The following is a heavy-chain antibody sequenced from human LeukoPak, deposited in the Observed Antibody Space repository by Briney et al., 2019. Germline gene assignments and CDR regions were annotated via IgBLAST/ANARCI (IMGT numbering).Heavy chain of an antibody. Sequence: PGGSLRLSCAASGFTFSSYWMRWVRQAPGMGLEWVANIKQDGSERNYVNSVKGRFTISRDNAKNSLYLQMSSLRAEDTAVYYCASGLELDYWGQGTLVTVSS. CDR2: IKQDGSER. J-gene: IGHJ4*02. CDR1: GFTFSSYW. V-gene: IGHV3-7*03. CDR3: ASGLELDY.